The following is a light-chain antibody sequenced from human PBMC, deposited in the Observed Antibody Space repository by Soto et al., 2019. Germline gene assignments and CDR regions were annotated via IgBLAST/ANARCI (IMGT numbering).Light chain of an antibody. CDR1: QSVSSN. J-gene: IGKJ4*01. CDR3: QQYNNWPPSFT. CDR2: GAS. V-gene: IGKV3-15*01. Sequence: EILMTQSPATLSVSPGERATLSCRASQSVSSNLAWYQQKPGQAPRLLIYGASTRATGIPARFSGSGSGTEFTLTISSLQSEDFAVYYCQQYNNWPPSFTFGGGTKLEIK.